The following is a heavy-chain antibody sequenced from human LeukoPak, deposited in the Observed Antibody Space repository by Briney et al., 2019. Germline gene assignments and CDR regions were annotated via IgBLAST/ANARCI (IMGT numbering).Heavy chain of an antibody. J-gene: IGHJ4*02. Sequence: GGSLRLSCAASGFTFSTFEMNWVRQAPEMGLEWVSYIDTSGDTIYYADSVKGRFTISRDNAKNSLYLQMNSLRAEDTAVYYCARNGYINYWGQGTLVTVSS. CDR2: IDTSGDTI. V-gene: IGHV3-48*03. CDR3: ARNGYINY. CDR1: GFTFSTFE. D-gene: IGHD1-14*01.